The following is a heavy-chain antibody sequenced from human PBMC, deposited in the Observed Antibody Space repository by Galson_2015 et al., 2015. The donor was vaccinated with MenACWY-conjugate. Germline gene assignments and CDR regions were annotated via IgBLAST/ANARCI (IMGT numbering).Heavy chain of an antibody. D-gene: IGHD5-18*01. CDR3: AADRRQVRRGWLPY. Sequence: SVKVSCKVSGYTLTDLSMYWVRQAPGKGLEWMGGFNPGDGKTIYAQRFQGRVTMTEDTSTDTAYMELSSLRSEDTAVYYCAADRRQVRRGWLPYRGQGTLVTVSS. J-gene: IGHJ4*02. CDR1: GYTLTDLS. V-gene: IGHV1-24*01. CDR2: FNPGDGKT.